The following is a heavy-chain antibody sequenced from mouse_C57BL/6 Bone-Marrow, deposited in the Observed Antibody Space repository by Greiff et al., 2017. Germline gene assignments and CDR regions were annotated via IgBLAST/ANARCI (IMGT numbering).Heavy chain of an antibody. CDR2: IWSDGST. J-gene: IGHJ4*01. D-gene: IGHD1-1*01. V-gene: IGHV2-6-1*01. CDR1: GFSFTSYG. CDR3: ARHSLYYSSIYAMDY. Sequence: VQLQQSGPGLVAPSQSLSLTCTVSGFSFTSYGVHWVRQPPGKGLEWLVLIWSDGSTTYNSAPKSRLSISKDNSKSQVFLQMNSLQTDDTAMYYCARHSLYYSSIYAMDYWGQGTSVTVSS.